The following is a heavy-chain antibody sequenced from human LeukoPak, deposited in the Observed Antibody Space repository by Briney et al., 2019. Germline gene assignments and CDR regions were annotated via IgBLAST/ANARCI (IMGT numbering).Heavy chain of an antibody. J-gene: IGHJ4*02. Sequence: ASVKVSCKVSGYTLTELSMHWVRQAPGKGLEWMGGFDPEDGETIYAQKFQGRVTMTEDTSTDTAYMELSSLRSEDTAVYYCATGGVYSGHDFIDYWGQGTLVTVSS. D-gene: IGHD5-12*01. CDR3: ATGGVYSGHDFIDY. CDR1: GYTLTELS. CDR2: FDPEDGET. V-gene: IGHV1-24*01.